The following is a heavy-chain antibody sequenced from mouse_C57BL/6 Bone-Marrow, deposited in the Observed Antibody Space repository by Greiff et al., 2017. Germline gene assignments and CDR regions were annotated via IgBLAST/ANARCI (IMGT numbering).Heavy chain of an antibody. J-gene: IGHJ2*01. CDR2: FYPGGGSI. Sequence: QVQLQQSGAELVKPGASVKLSCKASGYTFTEYTIHWVKQRSGQGLEWIGWFYPGGGSIKYNEKFKDKATLTADKSSSTVYMEISRLTAEDSAVYFWARHEDVDYQLYFDYWGQGTTLTVSS. CDR3: ARHEDVDYQLYFDY. V-gene: IGHV1-62-2*01. D-gene: IGHD2-4*01. CDR1: GYTFTEYT.